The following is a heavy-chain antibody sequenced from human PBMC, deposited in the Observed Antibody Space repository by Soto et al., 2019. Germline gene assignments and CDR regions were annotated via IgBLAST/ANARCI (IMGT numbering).Heavy chain of an antibody. Sequence: QVQLVQSGAEVKKPGSSVKVSCKASGGTFSSYTISWVRQAPGQGLEWMGRIIPILGIANYAQKFQGRVTITADKSTSTAYMELSSLRSEDTAVYYCATSGGNSDWFDPWGQGTLVTVSS. CDR1: GGTFSSYT. V-gene: IGHV1-69*02. CDR2: IIPILGIA. J-gene: IGHJ5*02. D-gene: IGHD2-21*02. CDR3: ATSGGNSDWFDP.